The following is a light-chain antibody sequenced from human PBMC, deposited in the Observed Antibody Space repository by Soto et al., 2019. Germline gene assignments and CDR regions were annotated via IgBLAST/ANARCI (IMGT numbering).Light chain of an antibody. CDR3: QQYNTYPLT. CDR2: KAS. J-gene: IGKJ4*01. CDR1: QSISTW. V-gene: IGKV1-5*03. Sequence: DIQMTQSPSTPSASVGDRVTITCRASQSISTWLAWYQQKAGKAPKLLIYKASSLEGGVPSRFSGSGSGTEFNITISSLQPDDFATYYCQQYNTYPLTFGGGTTVDIK.